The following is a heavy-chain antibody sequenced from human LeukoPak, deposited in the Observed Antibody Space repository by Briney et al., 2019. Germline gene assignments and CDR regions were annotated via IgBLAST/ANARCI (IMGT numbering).Heavy chain of an antibody. CDR2: INSDGSST. V-gene: IGHV3-74*01. CDR3: ARTARIQLWLHYWYFDL. Sequence: GGSLRLSCAASGFTFSSYWMHWVRQAPGKGLVWVSRINSDGSSTTYADSAKGRFTISRDNAKNTLYLQMNSLRAEDTAVYYCARTARIQLWLHYWYFDLWGRGTLVTVSS. D-gene: IGHD5-18*01. J-gene: IGHJ2*01. CDR1: GFTFSSYW.